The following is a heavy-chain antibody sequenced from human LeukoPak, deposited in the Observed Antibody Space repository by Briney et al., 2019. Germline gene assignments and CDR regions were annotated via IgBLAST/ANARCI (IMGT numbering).Heavy chain of an antibody. CDR3: AREKAGTFEY. CDR1: GFTVSINY. J-gene: IGHJ4*02. CDR2: IYSGGST. V-gene: IGHV3-53*01. Sequence: GGSLRLSCAASGFTVSINYMSGVRQAPGKGLEWVSVIYSGGSTYYADSVKGRFTISRDNSKNTLYLQMNSLRAEDTAVYYCAREKAGTFEYWGQGTLVTASS. D-gene: IGHD6-13*01.